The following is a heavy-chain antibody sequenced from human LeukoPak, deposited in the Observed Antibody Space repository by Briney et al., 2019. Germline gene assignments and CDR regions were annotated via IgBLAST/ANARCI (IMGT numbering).Heavy chain of an antibody. CDR2: ISSSSSYI. CDR1: GFTFSSYS. J-gene: IGHJ5*02. CDR3: ARGITGTTTGFDP. Sequence: GGSLRLSCAASGFTFSSYSMNWVRQAPRKGLEWVSSISSSSSYIYYADSVKGRFTISRDNAKNSLYLQMNSLRAEDTAVYYCARGITGTTTGFDPWGQGTLVTVSS. D-gene: IGHD1-7*01. V-gene: IGHV3-21*01.